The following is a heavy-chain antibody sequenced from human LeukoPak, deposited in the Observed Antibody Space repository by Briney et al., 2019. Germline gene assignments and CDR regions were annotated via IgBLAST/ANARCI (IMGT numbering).Heavy chain of an antibody. V-gene: IGHV1-2*02. CDR1: GYTFTGYY. Sequence: ASVKVSCKASGYTFTGYYMHWVRQAPGQGLEWMGWINPNSGGTNYAQKFQGRVTMTRDTSISTAYMELSRLRSDDTAVYYCARGNVLRYFDWLSALDAFDIWGQGTMVTVSS. CDR3: ARGNVLRYFDWLSALDAFDI. J-gene: IGHJ3*02. CDR2: INPNSGGT. D-gene: IGHD3-9*01.